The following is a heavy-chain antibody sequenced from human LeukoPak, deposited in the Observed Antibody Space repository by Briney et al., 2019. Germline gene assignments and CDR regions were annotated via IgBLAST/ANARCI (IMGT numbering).Heavy chain of an antibody. D-gene: IGHD5-12*01. CDR3: ARARGYDPYWYFDL. V-gene: IGHV4-4*02. J-gene: IGHJ2*01. CDR1: GGSISSSNW. Sequence: SETLSLTCAVSGGSISSSNWWSWVRQPPGKGLEWIGEIYHSGSTNYNPSLKSRVTISVDTSKNQFSLKLSSVTAADTAVYYCARARGYDPYWYFDLWGRGTLVTVSS. CDR2: IYHSGST.